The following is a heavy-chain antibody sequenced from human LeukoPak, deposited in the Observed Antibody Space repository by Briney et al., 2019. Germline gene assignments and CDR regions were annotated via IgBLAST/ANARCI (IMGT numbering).Heavy chain of an antibody. CDR1: GGSFSGYY. J-gene: IGHJ3*02. CDR2: INHSGST. D-gene: IGHD2-21*02. V-gene: IGHV4-34*01. Sequence: PSETLSLTCAVYGGSFSGYYWSWIRQPPGKGLEWIGEINHSGSTNYNPSLKSRVTISVDMSKNQFSLKLSSVTAADTAVYYCASSCGGDCYRDAFDIWGQGTMVTVSS. CDR3: ASSCGGDCYRDAFDI.